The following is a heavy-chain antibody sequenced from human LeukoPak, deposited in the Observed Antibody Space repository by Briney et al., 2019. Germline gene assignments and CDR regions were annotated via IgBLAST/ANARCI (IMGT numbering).Heavy chain of an antibody. Sequence: GGSLRLSCAAPGFTFSSYGMHWVRQDPGKGLEWVSSISSGSTNIYYADSVKGRFTSSRDNAKISLYLQMNSLRDEDTSVYYCARGRDSDYAFDYWGQGTLVTVSS. CDR3: ARGRDSDYAFDY. CDR2: ISSGSTNI. CDR1: GFTFSSYG. J-gene: IGHJ4*02. D-gene: IGHD4-17*01. V-gene: IGHV3-21*01.